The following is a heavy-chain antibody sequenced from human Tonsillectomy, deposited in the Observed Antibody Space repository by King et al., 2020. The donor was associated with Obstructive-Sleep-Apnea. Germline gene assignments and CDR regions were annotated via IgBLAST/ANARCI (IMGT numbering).Heavy chain of an antibody. CDR2: ISYASSFT. Sequence: VQLVESGGGLVKPGGSLRLSCAASGFTFSDYYMNWIRQAPGKGLEWVSFISYASSFTNYADSVTGRFTISRDNAKNSLYLQMNSLRAEDTAVYYCARRDNYNSLTTFRGGMDVWGQGTTVTVSS. CDR1: GFTFSDYY. J-gene: IGHJ6*02. CDR3: ARRDNYNSLTTFRGGMDV. D-gene: IGHD3-9*01. V-gene: IGHV3-11*06.